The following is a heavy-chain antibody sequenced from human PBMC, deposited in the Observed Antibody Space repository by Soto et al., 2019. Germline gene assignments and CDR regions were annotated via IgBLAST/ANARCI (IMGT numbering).Heavy chain of an antibody. Sequence: SETLSLTCTVSGGSISSYYWSWIRQPPGKGLEWIGYIYYSGSTNYNPSLKSRVTISVDTSKNQFSLKLSSVTAADTAVYYCARDPADTAMVTGYYYGMDVWGQGTTVTVSS. D-gene: IGHD5-18*01. V-gene: IGHV4-59*01. CDR2: IYYSGST. CDR1: GGSISSYY. J-gene: IGHJ6*02. CDR3: ARDPADTAMVTGYYYGMDV.